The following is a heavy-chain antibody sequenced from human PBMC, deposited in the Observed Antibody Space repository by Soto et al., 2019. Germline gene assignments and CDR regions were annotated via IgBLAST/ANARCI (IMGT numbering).Heavy chain of an antibody. J-gene: IGHJ2*01. V-gene: IGHV1-69*06. CDR1: ADTFRNYA. Sequence: QVELVQSGPEVTKPGSSVKVSCQASADTFRNYAISWVRQAPGQGLEWMGGIIPMVGTANYAQKSQDRLTITAHISANTVYRELSRLRSEGTSVYDCESTTYDSSAYYYWYLGLWGRGTLVTVSS. CDR2: IIPMVGTA. D-gene: IGHD3-22*01. CDR3: ESTTYDSSAYYYWYLGL.